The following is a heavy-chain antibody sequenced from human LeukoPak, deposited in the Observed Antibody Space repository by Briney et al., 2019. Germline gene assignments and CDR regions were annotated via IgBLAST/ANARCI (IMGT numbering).Heavy chain of an antibody. J-gene: IGHJ6*03. D-gene: IGHD6-6*01. CDR3: ASMGRDSSSSGGDYYYYYMDV. CDR2: IIPIFGTA. CDR1: GGTFSSYA. Sequence: ASVEVSCKASGGTFSSYAISWVRQAPGQGLEWMGGIIPIFGTANYAQKFQGRVTITTDESTSTAYMELSSLRFEDTAVYYCASMGRDSSSSGGDYYYYYMDVWGKGTTVTVSS. V-gene: IGHV1-69*05.